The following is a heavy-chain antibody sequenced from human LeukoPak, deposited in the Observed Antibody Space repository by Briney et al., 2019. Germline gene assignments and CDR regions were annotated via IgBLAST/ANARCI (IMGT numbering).Heavy chain of an antibody. J-gene: IGHJ3*02. CDR3: AKDAGELLGAFDI. Sequence: GGSLRLSCTASGFTFSSHGMHWVRQAPGKGLEWVAFMRFDGSDKYYADSVKGRFTISRDNSKNTLYLQMNSLRTEDAAVYYCAKDAGELLGAFDIWGQGTVVTVSS. CDR1: GFTFSSHG. CDR2: MRFDGSDK. V-gene: IGHV3-30*02. D-gene: IGHD3-16*01.